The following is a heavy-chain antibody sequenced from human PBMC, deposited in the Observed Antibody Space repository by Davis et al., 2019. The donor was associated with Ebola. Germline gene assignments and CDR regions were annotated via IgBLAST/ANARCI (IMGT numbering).Heavy chain of an antibody. D-gene: IGHD7-27*01. CDR2: ISSSSSYI. J-gene: IGHJ4*02. Sequence: PGGSLRLSCAASGFTFSSYSMNWVRQAPGKGLEWVSSISSSSSYIYYADSVKGRFTISRDNAKNSLYLQMNSLRAEDTAVYYCARERGGTGETDYWGQGTLVTVSS. CDR3: ARERGGTGETDY. V-gene: IGHV3-21*01. CDR1: GFTFSSYS.